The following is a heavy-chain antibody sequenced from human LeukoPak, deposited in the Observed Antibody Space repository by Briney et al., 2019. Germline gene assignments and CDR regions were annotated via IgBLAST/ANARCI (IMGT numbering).Heavy chain of an antibody. Sequence: SETLSLTCAVYGGSFSGYYWSWIRQPPGKGLEWIGEISHSGSTNYNPSLKSRVTISVDTSKNQFSLKLSSVTAADTAVYYCARGTSWELLLDYWGQGTLVTVSS. CDR2: ISHSGST. D-gene: IGHD1-26*01. CDR3: ARGTSWELLLDY. V-gene: IGHV4-34*01. J-gene: IGHJ4*02. CDR1: GGSFSGYY.